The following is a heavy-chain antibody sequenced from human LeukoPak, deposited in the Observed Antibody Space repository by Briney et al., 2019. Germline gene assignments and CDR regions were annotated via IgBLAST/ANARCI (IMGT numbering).Heavy chain of an antibody. V-gene: IGHV6-1*01. D-gene: IGHD6-19*01. J-gene: IGHJ4*02. CDR2: TYYRSKWYS. CDR3: ARDSSGWRSIFDY. CDR1: GDSVSSNSVA. Sequence: SQTLSLTCAISGDSVSSNSVAWNWIRQSPSRGLEWLGRTYYRSKWYSDYAVSVKSPLTINPDTSKNQFSLQLNSVTPEDTAVYYCARDSSGWRSIFDYWGQGTLVSASS.